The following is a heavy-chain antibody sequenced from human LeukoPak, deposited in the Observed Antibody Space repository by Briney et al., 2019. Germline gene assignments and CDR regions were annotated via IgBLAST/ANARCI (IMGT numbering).Heavy chain of an antibody. CDR3: ASFEVGA. Sequence: GASVKVSCKASGYTFTSYYMHWVRQAPGQGLEWMGIINPSGGSTSYAQKFQGRVTMTRDMSTSTVYMELNRVRSDDTAVYYCASFEVGAWGQGTLVTVSS. J-gene: IGHJ5*02. CDR1: GYTFTSYY. CDR2: INPSGGST. V-gene: IGHV1-46*01. D-gene: IGHD3-10*01.